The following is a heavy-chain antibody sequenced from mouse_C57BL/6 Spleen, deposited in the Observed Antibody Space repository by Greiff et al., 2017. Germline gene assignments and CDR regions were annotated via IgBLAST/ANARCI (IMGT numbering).Heavy chain of an antibody. D-gene: IGHD1-1*01. V-gene: IGHV5-4*01. CDR3: ARDQLITTVVATTPYVDV. Sequence: EVKLVESGGGLVKPGGSLKLSCAASGFTFSSYAMSWVRQTPEKRLEWVATISDGGSYTYYPDNVKGRFTLSRDNAKNNLYLQMSHLKSEDTAMYYCARDQLITTVVATTPYVDVWGTGTTVTVSS. J-gene: IGHJ1*03. CDR2: ISDGGSYT. CDR1: GFTFSSYA.